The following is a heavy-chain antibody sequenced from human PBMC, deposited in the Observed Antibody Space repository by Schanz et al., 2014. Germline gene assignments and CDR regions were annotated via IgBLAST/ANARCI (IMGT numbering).Heavy chain of an antibody. D-gene: IGHD6-19*01. Sequence: EVQLLESGGGLVQPGGSLRLSCAASGFTFSIYGMSWVRQAPGKGLEWVSSLSSSGLYTFYADLAGGRFTISRDDAKNSLFLEMNNLRTEDTAVYFCARDHQWLARYYMDVWGKGTTVTVSS. CDR2: LSSSGLYT. J-gene: IGHJ6*03. CDR1: GFTFSIYG. V-gene: IGHV3-21*01. CDR3: ARDHQWLARYYMDV.